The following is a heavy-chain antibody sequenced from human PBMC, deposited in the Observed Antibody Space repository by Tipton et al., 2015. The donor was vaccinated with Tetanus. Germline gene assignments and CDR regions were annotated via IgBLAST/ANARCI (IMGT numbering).Heavy chain of an antibody. CDR1: GFTFSSYS. Sequence: SLRLSCAASGFTFSSYSMNWVRQAPGKGLEWVSSISSSSSYIYYADSVKGRFTISRDNAKNSLYLQMNSLRAEDTAVYYCARTVIVSVGTDYWGQGTLVTVSS. J-gene: IGHJ4*02. V-gene: IGHV3-21*01. CDR3: ARTVIVSVGTDY. D-gene: IGHD4-23*01. CDR2: ISSSSSYI.